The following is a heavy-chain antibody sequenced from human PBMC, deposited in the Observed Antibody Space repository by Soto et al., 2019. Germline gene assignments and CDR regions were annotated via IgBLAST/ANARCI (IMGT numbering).Heavy chain of an antibody. CDR3: ARETTIFDGMDV. V-gene: IGHV3-53*01. D-gene: IGHD3-3*01. CDR1: GFTVSSNY. Sequence: GGSLRLSCAASGFTVSSNYMSWVRQAPGKGLEWVSVIYSGGSTYYADSVKGRFTISRDNSKNTLYLQMNSLRAEDTAVYYCARETTIFDGMDVWGQGTTVTVSS. CDR2: IYSGGST. J-gene: IGHJ6*02.